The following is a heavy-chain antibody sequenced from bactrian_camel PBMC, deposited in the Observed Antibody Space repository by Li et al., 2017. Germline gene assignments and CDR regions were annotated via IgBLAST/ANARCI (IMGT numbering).Heavy chain of an antibody. J-gene: IGHJ4*01. CDR1: EPTFGSYA. CDR3: ATDLLTNTGQQEYDY. Sequence: VQLVESGGGLVQPGGSLRLSCSVSEPTFGSYAMSWVRQAPGKGLEWVTTIESSGDSTYYTDSVKGRFTISRDNAKNTLYLQLNNLEIEDTAMYYCATDLLTNTGQQEYDYWGQGTQVTVS. V-gene: IGHV3S32*01. CDR2: IESSGDST. D-gene: IGHD3*01.